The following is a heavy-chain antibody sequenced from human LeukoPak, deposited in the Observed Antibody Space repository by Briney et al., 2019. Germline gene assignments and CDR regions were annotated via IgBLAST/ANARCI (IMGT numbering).Heavy chain of an antibody. CDR3: ARGLSLSGYLDAFDI. CDR2: IYSDGRT. V-gene: IGHV3-53*01. CDR1: GFTVSNKY. D-gene: IGHD3-22*01. J-gene: IGHJ3*02. Sequence: GGSLRLSCAAAGFTVSNKYMTWVRPAPGKGLELVSLIYSDGRTYYADSVRGRCTISRNNSKNTLYLQMNSLRVEDTAVYFCARGLSLSGYLDAFDIWGQGTMVTVSS.